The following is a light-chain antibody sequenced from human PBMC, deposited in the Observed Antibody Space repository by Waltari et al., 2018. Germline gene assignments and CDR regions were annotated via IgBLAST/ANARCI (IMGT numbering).Light chain of an antibody. V-gene: IGKV1-39*01. Sequence: DVQMTQSPSSLSASVGDRVTITCRASQSISTYLTWYQQKPGKAPKVLVYVASSLQSGVPSRFSGSGSGTDFTLTISSLQPEDFATYYCQQTYSTPITFGQGTRLEIK. CDR2: VAS. CDR3: QQTYSTPIT. J-gene: IGKJ5*01. CDR1: QSISTY.